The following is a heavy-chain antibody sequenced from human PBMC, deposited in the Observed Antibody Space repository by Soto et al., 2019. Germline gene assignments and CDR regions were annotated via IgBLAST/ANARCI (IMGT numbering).Heavy chain of an antibody. CDR3: ARDREITPYYYGMDV. V-gene: IGHV3-48*02. J-gene: IGHJ6*02. Sequence: EVQLVESGGGLVQPGGSLRLSCAASGFTFSSYSMNWVRQAPGKGLEWVSYISSSSSTIYYADSVKVRFTISRDNAKNSLYLQMNSLRDEDTAVYYCARDREITPYYYGMDVWGQGTTVTVSS. CDR1: GFTFSSYS. CDR2: ISSSSSTI.